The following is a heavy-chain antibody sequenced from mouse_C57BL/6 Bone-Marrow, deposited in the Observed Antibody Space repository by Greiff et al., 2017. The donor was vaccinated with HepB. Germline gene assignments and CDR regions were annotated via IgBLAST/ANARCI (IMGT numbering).Heavy chain of an antibody. CDR3: ARSLYYSNYQGLFAY. J-gene: IGHJ3*01. CDR1: GYTFTSYG. D-gene: IGHD2-5*01. Sequence: QVQLQQPGAELVKPGASVKLSCKASGYTFTSYGISWVKQRTGQGLEWIGEIYPRSGNTYYNEKFKGKATLTADKSSSTAYMELRSLTSEDSAVYFCARSLYYSNYQGLFAYWGQGTLVTVSA. CDR2: IYPRSGNT. V-gene: IGHV1-81*01.